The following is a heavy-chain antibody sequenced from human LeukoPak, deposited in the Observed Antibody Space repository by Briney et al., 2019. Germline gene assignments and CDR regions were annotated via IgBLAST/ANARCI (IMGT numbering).Heavy chain of an antibody. CDR1: GGSISSYY. J-gene: IGHJ4*02. D-gene: IGHD3-10*01. V-gene: IGHV4-59*12. CDR3: ARDGSGSYLH. CDR2: IYYSGST. Sequence: PSETLSLTCTVSGGSISSYYWSWIRQPPGKGLEWIGYIYYSGSTNHNPSLKSRVTISVDTSKNQFSLKLSSVTAADTAVYYCARDGSGSYLHWGQGTLVTVSS.